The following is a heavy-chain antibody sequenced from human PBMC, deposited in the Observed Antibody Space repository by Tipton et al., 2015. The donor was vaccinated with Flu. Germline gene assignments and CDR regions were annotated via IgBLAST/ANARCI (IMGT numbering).Heavy chain of an antibody. CDR1: VGSISSSSYY. J-gene: IGHJ5*02. CDR3: ARRDYSNYVSEPKNWFDP. V-gene: IGHV4-39*06. D-gene: IGHD4-11*01. Sequence: TLSLTCTVSVGSISSSSYYWGWIRQPPGKGLEWIGSIHRSGTTYYNPSLKSRVTISVDASKNQFTLRLSSVTAADTALYYCARRDYSNYVSEPKNWFDPWGQGTLVTVSS. CDR2: IHRSGTT.